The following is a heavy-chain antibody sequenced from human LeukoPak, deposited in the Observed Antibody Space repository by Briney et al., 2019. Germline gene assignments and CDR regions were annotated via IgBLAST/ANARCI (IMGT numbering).Heavy chain of an antibody. CDR3: ARDRYGTFDI. V-gene: IGHV3-7*01. J-gene: IGHJ3*02. CDR1: RFTFSSYS. CDR2: MKQNGSEK. D-gene: IGHD4-17*01. Sequence: GGSLRLSCAASRFTFSSYSMSWVRQAPGKGLERVANMKQNGSEKYYVDSVKGRFTISRDNPKKSLYLQMNSLRAEDTAVYYCARDRYGTFDIWGQGTMVTVSS.